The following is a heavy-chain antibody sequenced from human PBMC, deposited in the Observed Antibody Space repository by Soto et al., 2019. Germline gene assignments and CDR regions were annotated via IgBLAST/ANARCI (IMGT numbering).Heavy chain of an antibody. D-gene: IGHD3-3*01. CDR3: ARDAVSDDFWSGYYSNYYYYMDV. CDR2: ISSSGSTI. J-gene: IGHJ6*03. Sequence: QVPLVESGGGLVKPGGSLRLSCASSGFTFSDYYMSWIRQAPGKGLEWVSYISSSGSTIYYADSVKGRFTISRDNAKNSLYLQMNSLRAEDTAVYYCARDAVSDDFWSGYYSNYYYYMDVWGKGTTVTVSS. V-gene: IGHV3-11*01. CDR1: GFTFSDYY.